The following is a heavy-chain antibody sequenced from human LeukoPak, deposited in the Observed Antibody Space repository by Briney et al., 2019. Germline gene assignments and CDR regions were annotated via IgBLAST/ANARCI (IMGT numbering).Heavy chain of an antibody. CDR2: INHSGST. D-gene: IGHD2-2*02. J-gene: IGHJ5*02. Sequence: SETLSLTCAVYGGSFSGYYWSWIRQPPGKGLEWIGEINHSGSTNYNPSLKSRVTISVDTSKNQFSLKLSSVTAADTAVYYCARGRVLYCSSTSCYNHWFDPWGQETLVTVSS. CDR3: ARGRVLYCSSTSCYNHWFDP. CDR1: GGSFSGYY. V-gene: IGHV4-34*01.